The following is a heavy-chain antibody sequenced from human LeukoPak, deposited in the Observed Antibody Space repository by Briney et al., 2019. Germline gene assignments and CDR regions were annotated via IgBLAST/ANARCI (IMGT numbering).Heavy chain of an antibody. CDR3: ARASTYYYDSSGYYTFDY. CDR2: IIPIFGTA. D-gene: IGHD3-22*01. CDR1: GGTFSSYA. V-gene: IGHV1-69*05. J-gene: IGHJ4*02. Sequence: SVKVSCKASGGTFSSYAISLVRQAPGQGLEWMGGIIPIFGTANYAQKFQGRVTITTDESTSTAYMELSSLRSEDTAVYYCARASTYYYDSSGYYTFDYWGQGTLVTVSS.